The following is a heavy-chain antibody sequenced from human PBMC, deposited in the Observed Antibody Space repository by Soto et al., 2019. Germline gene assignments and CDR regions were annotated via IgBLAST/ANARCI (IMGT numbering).Heavy chain of an antibody. J-gene: IGHJ4*02. CDR2: IYYSGST. D-gene: IGHD6-6*01. CDR1: GGSISSYY. CDR3: ARGYSSSYVDY. V-gene: IGHV4-59*01. Sequence: QVQLQESGPGLVKPSETLSLTCTVSGGSISSYYWRWIRQPPGKGLEWIGYIYYSGSTNYNPSLKSRVTISVDTSKNQFSLKLSSVTAADTAVYYCARGYSSSYVDYWGQGTLVTVSS.